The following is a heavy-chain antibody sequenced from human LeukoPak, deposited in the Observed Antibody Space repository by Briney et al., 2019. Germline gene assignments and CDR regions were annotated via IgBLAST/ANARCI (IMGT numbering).Heavy chain of an antibody. Sequence: GGSLRLSCAASGFTFSSYWMSWVRQAPGKGLEWVANMDPTGSQKRYVDSVRGRFTISKDNPGASLYLDMHSLRAEDTAIYYCAIWTSGNYWGQGTLVTVSS. CDR1: GFTFSSYW. V-gene: IGHV3-7*01. CDR2: MDPTGSQK. D-gene: IGHD1-1*01. J-gene: IGHJ4*02. CDR3: AIWTSGNY.